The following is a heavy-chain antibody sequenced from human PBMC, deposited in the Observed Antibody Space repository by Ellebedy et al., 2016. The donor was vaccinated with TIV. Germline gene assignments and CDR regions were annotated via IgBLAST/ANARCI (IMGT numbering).Heavy chain of an antibody. Sequence: GESLKISXAASGFAFSGYAMSWVRQAPGKGLEWVSSISYNSDRTYNADSVKGRFTISRDNSKNTLYLQMSSLRAEDTAVYYCANIWYGHSVDPFDIWGQGTMVTVSS. CDR2: ISYNSDRT. J-gene: IGHJ3*02. CDR3: ANIWYGHSVDPFDI. V-gene: IGHV3-23*01. CDR1: GFAFSGYA. D-gene: IGHD1-14*01.